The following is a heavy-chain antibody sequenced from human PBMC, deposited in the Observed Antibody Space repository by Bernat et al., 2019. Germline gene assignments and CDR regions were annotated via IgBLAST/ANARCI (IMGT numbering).Heavy chain of an antibody. J-gene: IGHJ4*02. Sequence: EVQLVESGGGLVKPGGSLRLSCAASGFSFSNAWMNWVRQAPGKGLEWVDRIKSKSNGGTTDYAAPVKGRFTISRDDSKNTLYLQMNSLKTEDTAVYYCTAEHKGSSGLWGQGTLVTVSS. V-gene: IGHV3-15*07. CDR3: TAEHKGSSGL. D-gene: IGHD6-6*01. CDR2: IKSKSNGGTT. CDR1: GFSFSNAW.